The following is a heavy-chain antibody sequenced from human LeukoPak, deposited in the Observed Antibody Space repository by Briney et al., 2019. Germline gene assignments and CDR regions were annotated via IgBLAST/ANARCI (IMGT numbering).Heavy chain of an antibody. V-gene: IGHV4-39*07. CDR1: GGSISSSSYY. CDR2: IYYSGST. D-gene: IGHD2-21*02. J-gene: IGHJ4*02. CDR3: ARGWGAAYCGGDCHRHFDY. Sequence: SETLSLTCTVSGGSISSSSYYWGWIRQPPGKGLEWIGSIYYSGSTYYNPSLKSRVTISVDTSKNQFSLKLSSVTAADAAVYYCARGWGAAYCGGDCHRHFDYWGQGTLVTVSS.